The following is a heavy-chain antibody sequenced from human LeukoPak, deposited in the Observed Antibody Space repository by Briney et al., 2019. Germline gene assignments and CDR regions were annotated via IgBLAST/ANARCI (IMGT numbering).Heavy chain of an antibody. D-gene: IGHD3-10*01. CDR1: GFTFRNYA. Sequence: PGGSLRLSCVASGFTFRNYAMSWVRQAPGKGLEWVSVIYSGGTTYYADSVKGRFTISRDNSKNTLYLQTNSLRAEDTAVYYCARDSYYGSGSYYRYTFDYWGQGTLVTVSS. V-gene: IGHV3-53*01. J-gene: IGHJ4*02. CDR3: ARDSYYGSGSYYRYTFDY. CDR2: IYSGGTT.